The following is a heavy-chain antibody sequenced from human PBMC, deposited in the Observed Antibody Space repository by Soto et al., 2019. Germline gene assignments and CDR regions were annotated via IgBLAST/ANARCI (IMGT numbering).Heavy chain of an antibody. J-gene: IGHJ6*02. V-gene: IGHV6-1*01. CDR3: ARYTWGAVAFLRGHYYYGTDV. Sequence: KWYNDYAVSVKSRITINPDTSKNQFSLQLNSVTPEDTAVYYCARYTWGAVAFLRGHYYYGTDVWGQGTTVTVSS. CDR2: KWYN. D-gene: IGHD6-19*01.